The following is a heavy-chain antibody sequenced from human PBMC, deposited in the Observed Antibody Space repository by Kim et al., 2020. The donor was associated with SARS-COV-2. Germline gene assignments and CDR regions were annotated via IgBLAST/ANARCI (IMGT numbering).Heavy chain of an antibody. Sequence: LKSRVTISVDTSKNQFSLKLSSVTAADTAVYYCASSYDYVWGSYRHPLKYWGQGTLVTVSS. V-gene: IGHV4-34*01. CDR3: ASSYDYVWGSYRHPLKY. D-gene: IGHD3-16*02. J-gene: IGHJ4*02.